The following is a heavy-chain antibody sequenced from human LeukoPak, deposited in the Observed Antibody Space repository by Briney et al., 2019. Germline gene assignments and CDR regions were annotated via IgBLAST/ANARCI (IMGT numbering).Heavy chain of an antibody. Sequence: PSGTLSLTCTVSGGSISSSSYYWGWIRQPPGKGLEWIGSIYYSGSTYYNPSLKSRVTISVDTSKNQFSLKLSSVTAADTAVHYCASITLRVLDYWGQGTLVTVSS. D-gene: IGHD3-3*01. J-gene: IGHJ4*02. CDR1: GGSISSSSYY. V-gene: IGHV4-39*01. CDR3: ASITLRVLDY. CDR2: IYYSGST.